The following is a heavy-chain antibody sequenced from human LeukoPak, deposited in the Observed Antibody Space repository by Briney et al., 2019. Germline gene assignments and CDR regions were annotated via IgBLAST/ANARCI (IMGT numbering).Heavy chain of an antibody. Sequence: PGGSLSLSCSASGFTFSSYAMHWVRQAPGKGLEYVSAISSNGGSTYYADSVKGRFTISRDNSKNTLYLQMSSLRAEDTAVYYCVKYYDYVWGSYRYTYFQHWGQGTLVTVSS. D-gene: IGHD3-16*02. CDR3: VKYYDYVWGSYRYTYFQH. CDR2: ISSNGGST. V-gene: IGHV3-64D*06. CDR1: GFTFSSYA. J-gene: IGHJ1*01.